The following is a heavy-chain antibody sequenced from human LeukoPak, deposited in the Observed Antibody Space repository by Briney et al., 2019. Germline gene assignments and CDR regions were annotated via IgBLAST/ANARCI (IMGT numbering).Heavy chain of an antibody. CDR3: ARVGRVGVTGWFDP. CDR2: IYISGTT. D-gene: IGHD1-26*01. J-gene: IGHJ5*02. V-gene: IGHV4-61*02. Sequence: SETLSLTCTVSGGSISSGSYYWSWIRQPAGKGLEWIGRIYISGTTNYNPSLKSRVIISVDKSKKQLSLKLSSVTAADTAVYYCARVGRVGVTGWFDPWGLGTLVTVSS. CDR1: GGSISSGSYY.